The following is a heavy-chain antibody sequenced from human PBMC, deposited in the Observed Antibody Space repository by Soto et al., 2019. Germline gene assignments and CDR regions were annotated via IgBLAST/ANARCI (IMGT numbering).Heavy chain of an antibody. J-gene: IGHJ4*02. CDR2: INPNNGNT. CDR1: GYTFTSYD. CDR3: TRTSDQDS. Sequence: QVQLVQSGAEVKKPGASVKVSCKASGYTFTSYDINWVRQAAGQGLEWMGRINPNNGNTAYAQKFPGRATMTRNTSISTAYVELNSLRSDDTAIYYCTRTSDQDSWGQGTLVTVSA. V-gene: IGHV1-8*01. D-gene: IGHD1-26*01.